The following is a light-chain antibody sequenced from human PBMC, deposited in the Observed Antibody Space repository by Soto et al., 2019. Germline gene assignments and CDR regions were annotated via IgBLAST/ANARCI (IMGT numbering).Light chain of an antibody. J-gene: IGKJ2*01. CDR1: QSIATY. CDR2: TSS. Sequence: DIQMTQSPSSLSASVGDRVSITCRASQSIATYLNWYQQKPGKAPKLLIYTSSSLQSGVPSRFSGSGSETDFTLTISSLQPEDFATYYCQQSHSTPYTFGQGTKLEIK. V-gene: IGKV1-39*01. CDR3: QQSHSTPYT.